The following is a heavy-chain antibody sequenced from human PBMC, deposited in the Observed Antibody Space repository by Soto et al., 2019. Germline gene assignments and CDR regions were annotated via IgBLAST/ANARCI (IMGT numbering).Heavy chain of an antibody. V-gene: IGHV4-34*01. CDR3: TRDGTYCGDDRFYF. J-gene: IGHJ4*02. Sequence: QVHLQQWGAGLLKPSETLSLTCAVSGGSFSGYSWGWIRQPPGKGLEWIGQLNLSGDTNYRPSLKNHLSFSGDPSKNHFSLSLTSVTAADSAVYYCTRDGTYCGDDRFYFWCPGTLVTVSS. CDR1: GGSFSGYS. CDR2: LNLSGDT. D-gene: IGHD2-21*02.